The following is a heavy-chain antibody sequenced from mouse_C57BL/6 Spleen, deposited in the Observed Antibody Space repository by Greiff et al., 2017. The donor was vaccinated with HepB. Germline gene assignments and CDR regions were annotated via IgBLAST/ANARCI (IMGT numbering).Heavy chain of an antibody. V-gene: IGHV3-6*01. CDR1: GYSITSGYY. CDR3: ARACDYAMDY. J-gene: IGHJ4*01. CDR2: ISYDGSN. Sequence: EVQLQQSGPGLVKPSQSLSLTCSVTGYSITSGYYWNWIRQFPGNKLEWMGYISYDGSNNYNPSLKNRISITRDTSKNQFFLKLNSVTTEDTATYYCARACDYAMDYWGQGTSVTVSS.